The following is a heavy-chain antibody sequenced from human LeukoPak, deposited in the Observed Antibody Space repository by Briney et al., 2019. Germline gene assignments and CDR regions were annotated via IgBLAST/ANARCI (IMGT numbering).Heavy chain of an antibody. V-gene: IGHV3-23*01. J-gene: IGHJ4*02. Sequence: GGSLRLSCAASGFTFSSYGMSWARQAPGKGLEWVSAISGSGGSTYYADSVKGRFTISRDNSKNTLYLQMNSLRVEDTAVYYCAKAYQWELPTAPFDYWGQGTLVTVSS. CDR3: AKAYQWELPTAPFDY. CDR2: ISGSGGST. D-gene: IGHD1-26*01. CDR1: GFTFSSYG.